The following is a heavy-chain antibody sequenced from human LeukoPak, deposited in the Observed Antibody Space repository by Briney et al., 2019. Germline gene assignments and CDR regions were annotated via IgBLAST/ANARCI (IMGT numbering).Heavy chain of an antibody. J-gene: IGHJ4*02. D-gene: IGHD5-12*01. CDR3: ARGDWLPLPYAFDH. Sequence: GGSLRLSCAASGFTFSSYWMSWVRQAPGKGLEWVANVKQDGSEKYYVDSVRGRFTISRDNAKNSLYLQMNSLRAEDTAVYYCARGDWLPLPYAFDHWGQGTLVTVSS. CDR2: VKQDGSEK. V-gene: IGHV3-7*01. CDR1: GFTFSSYW.